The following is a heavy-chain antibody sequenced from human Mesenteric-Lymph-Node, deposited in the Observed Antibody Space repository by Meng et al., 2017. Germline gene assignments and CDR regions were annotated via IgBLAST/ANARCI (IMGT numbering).Heavy chain of an antibody. J-gene: IGHJ4*02. CDR3: ARWEWQHVAYFDY. CDR2: IWPDGRNE. V-gene: IGHV3-33*01. CDR1: GFTFSSYG. Sequence: QVQLGESGGGVVQPGRSPRLSWALSGFTFSSYGMHWVRQAPGKGLEWVAVIWPDGRNEYYADSVKGRFTISRENSKNTLYLQMNILRAEDTAVYYCARWEWQHVAYFDYWGQGTLVTVSS. D-gene: IGHD3-3*01.